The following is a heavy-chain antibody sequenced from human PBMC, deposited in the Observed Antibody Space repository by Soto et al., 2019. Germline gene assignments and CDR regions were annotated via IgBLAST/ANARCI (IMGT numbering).Heavy chain of an antibody. D-gene: IGHD2-15*01. CDR1: GFTFSNYG. V-gene: IGHV3-33*01. CDR3: ARKKVVKEAASLNYYYYGMDV. Sequence: QVQLVESGGGVVQPGRSLRLSCAASGFTFSNYGMHWVRQAPCKGLDWVAVIWYDGSNKYYEDSVKGRFTISRDNSKNTLQLQMNSLRDEDTAVYYCARKKVVKEAASLNYYYYGMDVWGQRTTVTVSS. J-gene: IGHJ6*02. CDR2: IWYDGSNK.